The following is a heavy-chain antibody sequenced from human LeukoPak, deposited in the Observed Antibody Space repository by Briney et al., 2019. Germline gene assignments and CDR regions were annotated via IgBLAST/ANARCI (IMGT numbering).Heavy chain of an antibody. CDR2: ISSDGGGK. D-gene: IGHD3-22*01. CDR3: AKGVRKTYYYDSSGCEFDY. J-gene: IGHJ4*02. Sequence: PGGSLRLSCAASGFSFSSYPMYWVRQAPGVGLEWVAVISSDGGGKYYADSVKGRFTISRDNSKNTLYLQMNSLRIEDTAVYYCAKGVRKTYYYDSSGCEFDYWGQGTLVTVSS. V-gene: IGHV3-30*18. CDR1: GFSFSSYP.